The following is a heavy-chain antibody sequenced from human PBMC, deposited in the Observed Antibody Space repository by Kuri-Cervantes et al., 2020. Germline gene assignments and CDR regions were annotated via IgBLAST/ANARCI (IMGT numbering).Heavy chain of an antibody. V-gene: IGHV4-4*02. D-gene: IGHD6-19*01. J-gene: IGHJ4*02. CDR1: GGSISSNNW. CDR2: INHSGST. Sequence: SETLSLTCAVSGGSISSNNWWSWVRQPPGKGLEWIGEINHSGSTNYSPSLNSRVTISVDKSKNQFSLKLSSVTAADTAVYYCARVASGWYAPLDYWGQGTPVTVSS. CDR3: ARVASGWYAPLDY.